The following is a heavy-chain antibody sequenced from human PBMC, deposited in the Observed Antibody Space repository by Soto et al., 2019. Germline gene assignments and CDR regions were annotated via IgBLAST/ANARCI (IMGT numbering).Heavy chain of an antibody. CDR3: ARDSGYDILTGYPDAFDI. Sequence: GASVKVSCKASGYTFTGYYMHWVRQAPGQGLEWMGWINPNSGGTNYAQKFQGWVTMTRDTSISTAYMELSRLRSDDTAVYYCARDSGYDILTGYPDAFDIWGQGTRVTVAS. V-gene: IGHV1-2*04. D-gene: IGHD3-9*01. CDR2: INPNSGGT. J-gene: IGHJ3*02. CDR1: GYTFTGYY.